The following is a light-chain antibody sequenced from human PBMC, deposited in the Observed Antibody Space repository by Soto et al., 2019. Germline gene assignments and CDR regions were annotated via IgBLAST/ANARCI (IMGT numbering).Light chain of an antibody. CDR2: GAS. V-gene: IGKV3-15*01. CDR3: HQYNNWPRT. CDR1: QSIRTN. Sequence: EIVLTQSPATLSVSAGGTVTLSCRASQSIRTNVAWYQQIPGQAPRLLVYGASTRATGVPARFSGSGSGIEFTLTISSLQSEDSAVYYCHQYNNWPRTFGQGTKVEFK. J-gene: IGKJ1*01.